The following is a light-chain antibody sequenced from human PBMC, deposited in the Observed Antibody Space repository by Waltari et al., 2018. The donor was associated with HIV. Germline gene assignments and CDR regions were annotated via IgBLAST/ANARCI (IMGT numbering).Light chain of an antibody. CDR3: LQYNNWLGT. J-gene: IGKJ1*01. CDR2: GAS. CDR1: QSVSSN. Sequence: EIVMTQSPATLSGSPGERATLSCRASQSVSSNLAWYQQKPGQAPRLLIYGASTRTTGIPARFSGSGSGTEFTLTISSLQSEDSAVYYCLQYNNWLGTFGQGTKVEIK. V-gene: IGKV3-15*01.